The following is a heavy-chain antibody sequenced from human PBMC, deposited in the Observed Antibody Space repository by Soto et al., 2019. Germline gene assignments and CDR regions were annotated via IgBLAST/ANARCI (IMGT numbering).Heavy chain of an antibody. CDR1: GGSFSGYY. CDR2: INHSGST. Sequence: SETLSLTCAVYGGSFSGYYWSWIRQPPGKGLEWIGEINHSGSTNYNPSLKSRVTISVDTSKNQFSLKLSSVTAADTAVYYCARRPLITMVRGGSIWFDPWGQGTLVTVSS. CDR3: ARRPLITMVRGGSIWFDP. J-gene: IGHJ5*02. D-gene: IGHD3-10*01. V-gene: IGHV4-34*01.